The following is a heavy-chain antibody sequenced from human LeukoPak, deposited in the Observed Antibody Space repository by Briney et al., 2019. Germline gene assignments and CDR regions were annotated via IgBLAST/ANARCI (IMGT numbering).Heavy chain of an antibody. D-gene: IGHD6-13*01. V-gene: IGHV3-33*01. Sequence: GGSLRLSCAASGFAFSNYGMHWVCQAPGKGLEWVALIWYDGTKEYYADSVRGRFTVSRDNFENTLHLQMNSLRPEDTAVYFCARGPIAAASTGKRNEDYWGQGTLVTVSS. CDR2: IWYDGTKE. CDR1: GFAFSNYG. J-gene: IGHJ4*02. CDR3: ARGPIAAASTGKRNEDY.